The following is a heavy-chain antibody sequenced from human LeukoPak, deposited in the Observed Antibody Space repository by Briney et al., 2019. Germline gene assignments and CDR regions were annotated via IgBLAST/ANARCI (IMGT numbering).Heavy chain of an antibody. V-gene: IGHV3-74*01. CDR3: ARDRWREGSVDY. D-gene: IGHD3-3*01. Sequence: AGGSLRLFCAASGFTFCNYWMHWVREAPGKGLVWVSRINSDGTGTTYADSVKGRFTISRDNAKNTLYLQMNSLRAEDTAVYYCARDRWREGSVDYWGQGTLVTVSS. CDR2: INSDGTGT. CDR1: GFTFCNYW. J-gene: IGHJ4*02.